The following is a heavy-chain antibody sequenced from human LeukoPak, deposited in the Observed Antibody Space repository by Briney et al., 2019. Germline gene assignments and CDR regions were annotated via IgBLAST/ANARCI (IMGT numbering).Heavy chain of an antibody. CDR2: TSESNDNI. CDR1: GFTFSNYY. D-gene: IGHD3-10*01. J-gene: IGHJ3*02. Sequence: GGSLRLSCAAAGFTFSNYYMHWLRQAPFRGLEWVSSTSESNDNIKYADSVKARFTISRDNAKTSLYPQMNNLRADDTAVYYCARDLRQVRGSYAFDIWGQGTMVTVSS. V-gene: IGHV3-21*04. CDR3: ARDLRQVRGSYAFDI.